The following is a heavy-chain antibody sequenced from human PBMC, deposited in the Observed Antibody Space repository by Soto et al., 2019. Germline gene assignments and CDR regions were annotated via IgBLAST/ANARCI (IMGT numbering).Heavy chain of an antibody. CDR2: ISSSSSYI. V-gene: IGHV3-21*01. CDR1: GFTFSSYS. Sequence: GESLKISCAASGFTFSSYSMNWVRQAPGKGLEWVSSISSSSSYIYYADSVKGRFTISRDNAKNSLYLQMNSLRAEDTAVYYCARSVLAVAGTFNFDYWGQGTLVTVSS. J-gene: IGHJ4*02. CDR3: ARSVLAVAGTFNFDY. D-gene: IGHD6-19*01.